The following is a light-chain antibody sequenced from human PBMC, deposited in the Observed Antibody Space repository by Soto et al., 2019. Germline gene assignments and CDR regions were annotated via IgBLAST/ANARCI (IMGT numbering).Light chain of an antibody. J-gene: IGKJ5*01. CDR1: QDIENY. V-gene: IGKV1-33*01. Sequence: DIQLTQSPSSLSSSVGDRVTITFQASQDIENYLNWYQQKPGKAPRVLIYGASNLEKGVASRFSGGGSGTDFTLTISRLEPEDFAVYYCQQYGYSPITFGQGTRLEI. CDR3: QQYGYSPIT. CDR2: GAS.